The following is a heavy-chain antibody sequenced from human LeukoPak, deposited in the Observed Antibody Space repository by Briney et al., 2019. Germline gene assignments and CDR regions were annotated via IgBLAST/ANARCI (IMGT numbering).Heavy chain of an antibody. D-gene: IGHD3-10*01. CDR1: GGSISSGSYY. J-gene: IGHJ4*02. CDR3: ARESLLYGSELQYYFDY. Sequence: SETLSLTCTVSGGSISSGSYYWSWIRQPAGKGLEWIGRIYTSGSTNYNPSLKSRVTMSVDTSKNQFSLKLSSVTAADTAVYYCARESLLYGSELQYYFDYWGQGTLVTVSS. CDR2: IYTSGST. V-gene: IGHV4-61*02.